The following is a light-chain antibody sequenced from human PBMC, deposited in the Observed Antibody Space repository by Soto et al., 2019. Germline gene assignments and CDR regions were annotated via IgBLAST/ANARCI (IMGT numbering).Light chain of an antibody. V-gene: IGKV3-20*01. J-gene: IGKJ1*01. CDR2: DAS. CDR1: QSVSSNY. Sequence: EIVLTQSPGTLSLSPGERATLSCRASQSVSSNYLAWYQQTPGQAPRLLIYDASSRAPGIPDRFSGSGSGTDCTLTISRLEPEDFAVYYCQQYSSSPRTFGQGTKVEI. CDR3: QQYSSSPRT.